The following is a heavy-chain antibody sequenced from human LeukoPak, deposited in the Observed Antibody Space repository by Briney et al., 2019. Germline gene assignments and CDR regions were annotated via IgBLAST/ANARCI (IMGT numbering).Heavy chain of an antibody. CDR1: GYTFTGYY. V-gene: IGHV1-2*02. J-gene: IGHJ4*02. Sequence: GASVKVSCKASGYTFTGYYMHWVRQAPGQGLEWMGWINPNSGGTNYAQKFQGRVTMTRDTSITTAYMELSRLRSDDTAVYYCARVNLLTYCDILTGYYILNYWGQGTLVTVSS. CDR2: INPNSGGT. CDR3: ARVNLLTYCDILTGYYILNY. D-gene: IGHD3-9*01.